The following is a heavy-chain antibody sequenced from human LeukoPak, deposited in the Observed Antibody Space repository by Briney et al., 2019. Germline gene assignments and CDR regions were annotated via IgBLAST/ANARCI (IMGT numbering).Heavy chain of an antibody. J-gene: IGHJ6*03. D-gene: IGHD2-21*01. CDR1: GFTFTSSA. V-gene: IGHV1-58*01. CDR2: IVVGSGNT. CDR3: AVGSCGGDCYSGGYYYYMDV. Sequence: ASVKVSCKASGFTFTSSAVRWVRQARGQRLEWIGWIVVGSGNTNYAQKFQERVTITRDMSTSTAYMELSSLRSEDTAVYYCAVGSCGGDCYSGGYYYYMDVWGKGTTVTVSS.